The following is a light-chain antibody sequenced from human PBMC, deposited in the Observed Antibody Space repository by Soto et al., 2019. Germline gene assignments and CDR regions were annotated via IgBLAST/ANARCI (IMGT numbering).Light chain of an antibody. Sequence: IVLTQSPGTLSLSLGESATLSCRASQCFXRSYLAWYQQKPGQAPRPPIYGTSISATGIPDRFSGSGCGTDFTITISRLEPEDLEVFCCQQYGSSSTVGQGTRLEIK. CDR2: GTS. V-gene: IGKV3-20*01. J-gene: IGKJ5*01. CDR1: QCFXRSY. CDR3: QQYGSSST.